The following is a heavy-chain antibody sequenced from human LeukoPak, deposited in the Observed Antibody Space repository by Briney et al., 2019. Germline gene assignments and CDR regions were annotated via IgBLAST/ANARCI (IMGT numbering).Heavy chain of an antibody. CDR3: ARDQEVSGGMDV. CDR2: ISYDGSNK. CDR1: GFTFSSYA. V-gene: IGHV3-30-3*01. D-gene: IGHD2-15*01. J-gene: IGHJ6*02. Sequence: PGRSLRLSCAASGFTFSSYAMHWVRQAPGKGLEWVAVISYDGSNKYYADSVKGRCTISRDNSKNTLYLQMNSLRAEDTAVYYCARDQEVSGGMDVWGQGTTVTVSS.